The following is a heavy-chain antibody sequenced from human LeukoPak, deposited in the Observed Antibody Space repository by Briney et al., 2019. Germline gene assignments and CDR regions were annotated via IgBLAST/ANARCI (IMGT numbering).Heavy chain of an antibody. CDR1: GYSFTSYW. CDR2: IYPGDSDT. V-gene: IGHV5-51*01. D-gene: IGHD3-3*01. Sequence: GESLKISCKGSGYSFTSYWIGWVRQMPGKGLEWMGIIYPGDSDTRYSPSFQGQVTISADKSISTAYLQWSSLKASDTAMYYCVRHEGRVLRFLEWSNGFDYWGQGTLVTVSS. J-gene: IGHJ4*02. CDR3: VRHEGRVLRFLEWSNGFDY.